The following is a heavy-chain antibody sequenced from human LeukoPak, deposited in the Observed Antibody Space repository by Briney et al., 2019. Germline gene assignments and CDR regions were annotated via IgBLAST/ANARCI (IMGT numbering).Heavy chain of an antibody. D-gene: IGHD3-10*01. CDR2: ISYDGSNK. J-gene: IGHJ4*02. Sequence: GGSLRLSCAASGFTFSSYGMHWVRQAPGKGLEWVAVISYDGSNKYYADSMKGRFTISRDNSKNTLYLQMNSLRAEDTAVYYCTKDMYYYGSGSYYIVDYWGQGTLVTVSS. CDR1: GFTFSSYG. V-gene: IGHV3-30*18. CDR3: TKDMYYYGSGSYYIVDY.